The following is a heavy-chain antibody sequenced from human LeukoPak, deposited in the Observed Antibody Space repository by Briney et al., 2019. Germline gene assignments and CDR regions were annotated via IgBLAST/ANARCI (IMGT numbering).Heavy chain of an antibody. CDR3: ARDDYGGNLYSYYYDMDV. V-gene: IGHV1-2*02. J-gene: IGHJ6*02. D-gene: IGHD4-23*01. CDR2: INPNSGGT. CDR1: GYTFTGYY. Sequence: ASVKVSFKASGYTFTGYYMHWVRQAPGQGLEWMGWINPNSGGTNYAQKFQGRVTMTRDTSISTAYMELSRLRSDDTAVYYCARDDYGGNLYSYYYDMDVWGQGTTVTVSS.